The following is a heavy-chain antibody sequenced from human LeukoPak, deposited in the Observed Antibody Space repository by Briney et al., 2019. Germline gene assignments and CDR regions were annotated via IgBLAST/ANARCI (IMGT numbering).Heavy chain of an antibody. D-gene: IGHD2-15*01. CDR2: IYYSGST. V-gene: IGHV4-59*01. Sequence: SETLSLTRTVSGGSISSYYWSWIRQPPGKGLEWIGYIYYSGSTNYNPSLKSRVTISVDTSKNQFSLKLSSVTAADTAVYYCARVDCSGGSCHTPVWGQGTLVTVSS. CDR1: GGSISSYY. J-gene: IGHJ4*02. CDR3: ARVDCSGGSCHTPV.